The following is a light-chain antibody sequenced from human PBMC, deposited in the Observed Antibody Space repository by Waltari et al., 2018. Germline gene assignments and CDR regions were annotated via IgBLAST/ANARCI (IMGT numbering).Light chain of an antibody. Sequence: NYMLTQPHSVSESPGKTVIISCTRSSGSIASNYVQWYQQRPGSAPTTVIFEDNQRPSGVPDRFSGSIDSSSNSASLTISGLKTEDEADYYCQAYDSSNSHWVFGGGTKLTVL. CDR2: EDN. CDR1: SGSIASNY. CDR3: QAYDSSNSHWV. J-gene: IGLJ3*02. V-gene: IGLV6-57*03.